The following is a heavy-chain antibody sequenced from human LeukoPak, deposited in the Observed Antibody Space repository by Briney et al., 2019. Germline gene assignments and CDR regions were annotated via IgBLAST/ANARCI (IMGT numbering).Heavy chain of an antibody. Sequence: GGSLRLSCAASGFTFSTYAMSWVRQAPGKGLEWVSAISGSGGSTYYADSVKGRFTISRDNSKNTLYLQMNSLRAEDTAVYYCAGTYYYDSSGYYTYYYYMDVWGKGTTVTISS. CDR2: ISGSGGST. CDR1: GFTFSTYA. J-gene: IGHJ6*03. V-gene: IGHV3-23*01. D-gene: IGHD3-22*01. CDR3: AGTYYYDSSGYYTYYYYMDV.